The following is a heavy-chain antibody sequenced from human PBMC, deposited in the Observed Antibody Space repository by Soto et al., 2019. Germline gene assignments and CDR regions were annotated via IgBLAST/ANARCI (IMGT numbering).Heavy chain of an antibody. CDR2: IYYSGST. D-gene: IGHD3-16*01. J-gene: IGHJ4*02. CDR1: GGSISSYY. Sequence: QVQLQESGPGLVKPSETLSLTCTVSGGSISSYYWSWIRQPPGKGLGWFGYIYYSGSTDYNPSLKSRVTISVDTSKNQFSLKLSSVPAADTAVYYCARRWGMGFDYWGQGTLVTVSS. CDR3: ARRWGMGFDY. V-gene: IGHV4-59*01.